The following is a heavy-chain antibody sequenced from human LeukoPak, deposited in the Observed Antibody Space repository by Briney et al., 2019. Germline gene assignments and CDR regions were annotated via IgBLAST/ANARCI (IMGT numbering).Heavy chain of an antibody. CDR3: AKDPEDIVVVVAATPNWFDP. CDR1: GFTFSSYA. CDR2: ISGSGGST. D-gene: IGHD2-15*01. J-gene: IGHJ5*02. Sequence: GGSLRLSCAASGFTFSSYAMSWVRQAPGKGLEWVSAISGSGGSTYYADSVKGRFTISRDNSKNTLYLQMNSLRAEDTAVYYRAKDPEDIVVVVAATPNWFDPWGQGTLVTVSS. V-gene: IGHV3-23*01.